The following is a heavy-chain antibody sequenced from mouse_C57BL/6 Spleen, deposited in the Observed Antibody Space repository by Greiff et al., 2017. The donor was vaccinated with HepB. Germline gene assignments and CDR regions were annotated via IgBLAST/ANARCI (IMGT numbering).Heavy chain of an antibody. V-gene: IGHV1-85*01. CDR2: IYPRDGST. Sequence: QVQLQQSGPELVKPGASVKLSCKASGYTFTSYDINWVKQRPGLGLEWIGWIYPRDGSTKYNEKFKGKATLTVDTSSSTAYMELHSLTSEDSAVYFCARSGDSIYYGSSYWGQGTTLTVSS. CDR1: GYTFTSYD. D-gene: IGHD1-1*01. CDR3: ARSGDSIYYGSSY. J-gene: IGHJ2*01.